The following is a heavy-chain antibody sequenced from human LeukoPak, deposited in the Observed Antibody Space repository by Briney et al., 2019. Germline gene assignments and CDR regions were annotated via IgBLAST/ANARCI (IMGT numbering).Heavy chain of an antibody. V-gene: IGHV4-61*02. CDR3: ARAWGGGGWFDP. CDR2: IYTSGST. D-gene: IGHD3-16*01. CDR1: GGSISSGSYY. Sequence: SQTLSLTCTVSGGSISSGSYYWSWIRQPAGKGLEWIGRIYTSGSTNYNPSLKSRVTISVDTSKNQFSLKLSSVTAADTAVYYCARAWGGGGWFDPWGQGTLVTVSS. J-gene: IGHJ5*02.